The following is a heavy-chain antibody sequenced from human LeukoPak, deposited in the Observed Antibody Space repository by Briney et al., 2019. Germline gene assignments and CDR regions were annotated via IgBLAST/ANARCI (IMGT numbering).Heavy chain of an antibody. CDR3: AKALSGYIYGPDV. D-gene: IGHD5-18*01. J-gene: IGHJ4*02. CDR1: GFTFSSYA. CDR2: ISGSGSTT. V-gene: IGHV3-23*01. Sequence: GGSLRLSCAASGFTFSSYAMHWVRQAPGKGLEWVSTISGSGSTTYYADSVRGRFSISRDNSRNLLFLQMNSLRAEDTALYYCAKALSGYIYGPDVWSQGTLVTVSS.